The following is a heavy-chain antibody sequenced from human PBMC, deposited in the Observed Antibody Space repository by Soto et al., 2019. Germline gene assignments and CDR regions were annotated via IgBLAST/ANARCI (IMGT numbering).Heavy chain of an antibody. CDR2: ISYDGSNK. V-gene: IGHV3-30-3*01. Sequence: PGGSLRLSCAASGFTFSSYAMHWVRQAPGKGLEWVAVISYDGSNKYYADSVKGRFTISRDNSKNTLYLQMNSLRAEDTAVYYCAGDHPQPGYQFDYWGQGALVTVGS. CDR3: AGDHPQPGYQFDY. D-gene: IGHD6-13*01. CDR1: GFTFSSYA. J-gene: IGHJ4*02.